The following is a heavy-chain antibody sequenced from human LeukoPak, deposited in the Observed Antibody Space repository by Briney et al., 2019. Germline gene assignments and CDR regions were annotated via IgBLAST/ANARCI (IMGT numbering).Heavy chain of an antibody. V-gene: IGHV1-69*04. CDR3: ARDSVDTAMVTGWYFDY. CDR2: IIPILGIA. CDR1: GGTFSSYT. Sequence: SVKVSCKASGGTFSSYTFSWVRQAPGQGLEWMGRIIPILGIANYAQKFQGRVTITADKSTSTAYMELSSLRSEDTAVYYCARDSVDTAMVTGWYFDYWGQGTLVTVSS. D-gene: IGHD5-18*01. J-gene: IGHJ4*02.